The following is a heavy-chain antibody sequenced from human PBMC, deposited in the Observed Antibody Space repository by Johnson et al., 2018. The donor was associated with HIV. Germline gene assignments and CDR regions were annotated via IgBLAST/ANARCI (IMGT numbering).Heavy chain of an antibody. CDR3: ARGYSSSSDDAFDI. CDR1: GFTVSSNY. J-gene: IGHJ3*02. Sequence: VQLVESGGGLVQPGGSLRLSCAASGFTVSSNYMSWVRQAPGKGLEWVSGINGNGGSTAYADSVRGRFTISRDNAKNSLSLQMNSLRAEDTAMYYCARGYSSSSDDAFDIWGQGTLVTVSS. D-gene: IGHD6-13*01. CDR2: INGNGGST. V-gene: IGHV3-20*04.